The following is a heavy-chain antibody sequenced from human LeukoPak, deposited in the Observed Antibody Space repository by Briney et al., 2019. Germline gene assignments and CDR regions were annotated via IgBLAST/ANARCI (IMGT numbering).Heavy chain of an antibody. Sequence: GSLRLSCAASGFTFSSYWMSWVRQAPGKGLEWVANIKQDGSEKYYVDSVKGRFTISRDNAKNSLYLQMNSLRAEDTAVYYCARGGQYYYGSGSPGNWFDHWGQGTLVTVSS. CDR3: ARGGQYYYGSGSPGNWFDH. J-gene: IGHJ5*02. CDR1: GFTFSSYW. D-gene: IGHD3-10*01. CDR2: IKQDGSEK. V-gene: IGHV3-7*01.